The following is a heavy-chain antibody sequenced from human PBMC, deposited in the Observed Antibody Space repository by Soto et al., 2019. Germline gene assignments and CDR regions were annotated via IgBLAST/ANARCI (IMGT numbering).Heavy chain of an antibody. CDR2: ISPSSGYT. Sequence: QVQLVQSEGEMKQPGASVKVSCKASGYSFTTYGFCWVRQVPGQGLEWMGYISPSSGYTTYAPNHQDRVIMTTDSSTTTVYMELRSLRSDDTAVYYCAREMWTRSGPQNFFDYWGQGALVTVSS. CDR1: GYSFTTYG. V-gene: IGHV1-18*01. D-gene: IGHD6-25*01. CDR3: AREMWTRSGPQNFFDY. J-gene: IGHJ4*02.